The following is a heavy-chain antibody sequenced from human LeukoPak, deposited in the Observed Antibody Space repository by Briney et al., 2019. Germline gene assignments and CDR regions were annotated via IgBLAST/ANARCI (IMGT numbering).Heavy chain of an antibody. CDR1: GGSFSGYY. J-gene: IGHJ4*02. CDR2: INHSGST. D-gene: IGHD4-17*01. V-gene: IGHV4-34*01. CDR3: ATHQRYGDLES. Sequence: SETLSLTCAVYGGSFSGYYWSWIRQPPGKGLEWIGEINHSGSTNYNPSLKSRVTISVDTSKNQFSLKLSSVTAADTAVYYCATHQRYGDLESWGQGTLVTVPS.